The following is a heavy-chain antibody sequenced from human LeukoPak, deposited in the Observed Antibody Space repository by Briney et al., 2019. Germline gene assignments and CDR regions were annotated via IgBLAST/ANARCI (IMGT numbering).Heavy chain of an antibody. CDR2: IYSGGST. CDR1: GFTVSSNS. V-gene: IGHV3-53*01. Sequence: GGSLRLSCTVSGFTVSSNSMSWVRQAPGKGLEWVSFIYSGGSTHNSDSVKGRFTISRDNSKNTLYLQMNSLRAEDTAVYYCASERYCSSTSCYDYWGQGTLVTVSS. CDR3: ASERYCSSTSCYDY. D-gene: IGHD2-2*01. J-gene: IGHJ4*02.